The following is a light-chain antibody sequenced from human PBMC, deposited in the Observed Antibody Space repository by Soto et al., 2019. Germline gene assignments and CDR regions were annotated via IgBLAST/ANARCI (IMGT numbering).Light chain of an antibody. J-gene: IGKJ5*01. CDR2: GAS. Sequence: EIVLTQSPGTLSLSPGERATLSCRASQSVSSSYLAWYQQQPGQAPRLLIYGASNRATGIPDRFSGSGSGTDFTLTISRLEPEDFAVYYCQQYGSSQITFGQGTRLEIK. V-gene: IGKV3-20*01. CDR3: QQYGSSQIT. CDR1: QSVSSSY.